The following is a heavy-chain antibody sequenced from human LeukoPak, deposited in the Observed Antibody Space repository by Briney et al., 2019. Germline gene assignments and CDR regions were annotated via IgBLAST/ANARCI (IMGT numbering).Heavy chain of an antibody. CDR2: MNPNSGGT. D-gene: IGHD3-22*01. J-gene: IGHJ3*02. CDR1: GYTVTGYY. CDR3: ARGDYYDSSGYSLYAFDI. V-gene: IGHV1-2*02. Sequence: ASVKVSCKASGYTVTGYYMHWGRQAPGQGLEWRGWMNPNSGGTNYAQKCQGRVTMTRDTSISTAYMELSRLRSDDMAVYYCARGDYYDSSGYSLYAFDIWGQGTMVTVSS.